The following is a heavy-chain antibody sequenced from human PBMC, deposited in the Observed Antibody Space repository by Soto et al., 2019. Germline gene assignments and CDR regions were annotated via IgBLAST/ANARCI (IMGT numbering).Heavy chain of an antibody. V-gene: IGHV1-8*01. CDR1: GYTFINHD. Sequence: ASVKVSCKASGYTFINHDINWVRQAPGQGLEWMGWINPTSGNKGYEQKFQGRVTMTRDNSITTAYMEVTTLRPEDTAVYYCVRGVSGSSSSGTYIYYFDNWGQGTLVTVSS. CDR3: VRGVSGSSSSGTYIYYFDN. CDR2: INPTSGNK. J-gene: IGHJ4*02. D-gene: IGHD3-10*01.